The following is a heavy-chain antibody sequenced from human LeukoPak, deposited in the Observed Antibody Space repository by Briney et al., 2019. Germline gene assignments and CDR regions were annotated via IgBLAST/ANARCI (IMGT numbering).Heavy chain of an antibody. D-gene: IGHD6-25*01. CDR1: GGSISSSSYY. J-gene: IGHJ4*02. V-gene: IGHV4-39*07. CDR2: IYYSGST. CDR3: ASSSATSYARPESFDY. Sequence: PSETLSLTCTVSGGSISSSSYYWGWIRQPPGKGLEWIGSIYYSGSTYYNPSLKSRVTISVDTSKNQFSLKLSSATAADTAVYYCASSSATSYARPESFDYWGQGTLVTVSS.